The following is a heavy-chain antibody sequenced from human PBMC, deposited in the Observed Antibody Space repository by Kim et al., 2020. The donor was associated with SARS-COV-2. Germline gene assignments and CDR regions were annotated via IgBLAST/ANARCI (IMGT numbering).Heavy chain of an antibody. CDR3: PREPYRSPPRGHAFDI. J-gene: IGHJ3*02. V-gene: IGHV3-30*01. D-gene: IGHD6-13*01. Sequence: VKGRFTISRDNSTNTLYLQMNSLRAEDTAVYYWPREPYRSPPRGHAFDIWGQGTMVTVSS.